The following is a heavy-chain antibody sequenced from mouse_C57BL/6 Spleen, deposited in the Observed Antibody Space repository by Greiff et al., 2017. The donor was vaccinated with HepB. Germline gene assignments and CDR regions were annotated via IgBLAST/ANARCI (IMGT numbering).Heavy chain of an antibody. J-gene: IGHJ4*01. CDR1: GYTFTSYW. CDR3: VVYDGYPGYAMDY. Sequence: QVQLQQPGAELVKPGASVKMSCKASGYTFTSYWITWVKQRPGQGLEWIGDIYPGSGSTIYNEKFTSKATLTVDTSSSTAYMQLSSLTSEDSAVYYCVVYDGYPGYAMDYWGQGTSVTVSS. D-gene: IGHD2-3*01. CDR2: IYPGSGST. V-gene: IGHV1-55*01.